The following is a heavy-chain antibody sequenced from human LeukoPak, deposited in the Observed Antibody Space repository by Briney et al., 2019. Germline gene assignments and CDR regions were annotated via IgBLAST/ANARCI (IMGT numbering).Heavy chain of an antibody. CDR3: AREGGDDYSNYGIFGSYMDV. Sequence: ASVKVSCKASGYTFTSYGISWVRQAPGQGLEWMGWISAYNGNTKYTQKLQGRVTMTTDTSTSTAYMELRSLRSDDTAVYYCAREGGDDYSNYGIFGSYMDVWGKGTTVTVSS. CDR2: ISAYNGNT. V-gene: IGHV1-18*01. CDR1: GYTFTSYG. J-gene: IGHJ6*03. D-gene: IGHD4-11*01.